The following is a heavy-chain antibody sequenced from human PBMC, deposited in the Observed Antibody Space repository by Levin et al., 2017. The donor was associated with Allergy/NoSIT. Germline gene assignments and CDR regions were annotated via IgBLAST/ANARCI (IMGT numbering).Heavy chain of an antibody. CDR3: AREGQQLVLRAFDI. CDR2: ISSSSSTI. Sequence: ASVKVSCAASGFTFSSYSMNWVRQAPGKGLEWVSYISSSSSTIYYADSVKGRFTISRDNAKNSLYLQMNSLRAEDTAVYYCAREGQQLVLRAFDIWGQGTMVTVSS. J-gene: IGHJ3*02. V-gene: IGHV3-48*01. CDR1: GFTFSSYS. D-gene: IGHD6-13*01.